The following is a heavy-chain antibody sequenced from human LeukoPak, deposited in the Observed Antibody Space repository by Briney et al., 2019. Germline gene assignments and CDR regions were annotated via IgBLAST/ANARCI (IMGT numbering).Heavy chain of an antibody. CDR2: INPSGGST. CDR1: GYTFTSYY. V-gene: IGHV1-46*01. Sequence: GASVKVSCKASGYTFTSYYMHWVRQAPGQGLEWMGIINPSGGSTSYAQKFQGRVTMTRDMSTSTVYMELSSLRSEDTAVYYCARPHYYDSGGLPYYFDYWGQGTLVTVSS. CDR3: ARPHYYDSGGLPYYFDY. D-gene: IGHD3-22*01. J-gene: IGHJ4*02.